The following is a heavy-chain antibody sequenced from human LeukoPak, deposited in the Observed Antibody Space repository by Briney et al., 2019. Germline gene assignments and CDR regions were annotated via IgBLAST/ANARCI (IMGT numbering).Heavy chain of an antibody. CDR3: AREYCSSTSCYAFDY. Sequence: MASETLSLTCTVSGGSISSGDYYWSWIRQPPGKVLEWIGYIYYSGSTYYNPSLKSRVTISVDTSKNQFSLKLSSVTAADTAVYYCAREYCSSTSCYAFDYWGQGTLVTVSS. CDR2: IYYSGST. CDR1: GGSISSGDYY. J-gene: IGHJ4*02. D-gene: IGHD2-2*01. V-gene: IGHV4-30-4*01.